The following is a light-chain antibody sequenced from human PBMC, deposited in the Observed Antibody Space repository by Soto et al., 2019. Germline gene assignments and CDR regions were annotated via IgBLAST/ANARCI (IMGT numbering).Light chain of an antibody. CDR1: QSISSW. J-gene: IGKJ1*01. CDR3: QQHNSDPWR. V-gene: IGKV1-5*01. Sequence: QRTQSAWKLFASVENIDRMARRASQSISSWLAWYQQKPGKAPKLLIYDASSLESGVPSRFSGSGSGTEFTLTISSLQPDDFATYYCQQHNSDPWRFGEGTKVDIK. CDR2: DAS.